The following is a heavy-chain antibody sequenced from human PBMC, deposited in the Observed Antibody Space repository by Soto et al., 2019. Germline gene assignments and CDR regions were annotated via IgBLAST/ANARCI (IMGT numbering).Heavy chain of an antibody. Sequence: QVQLVESGGGVVQPGRSLRLSCAASGFTFTTCGMHWVRQAPGKGLEWVALISHDGSNKYYAESVKGRFTISRDNSKNTLNLQMNSLRAEDTAVYYCASNYYDFLSGYYDYYYLDVWGKGTTVTVSS. V-gene: IGHV3-30*03. CDR1: GFTFTTCG. CDR2: ISHDGSNK. D-gene: IGHD3-3*01. CDR3: ASNYYDFLSGYYDYYYLDV. J-gene: IGHJ6*03.